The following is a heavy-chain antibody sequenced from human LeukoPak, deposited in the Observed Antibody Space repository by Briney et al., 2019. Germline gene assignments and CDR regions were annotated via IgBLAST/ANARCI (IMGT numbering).Heavy chain of an antibody. CDR3: AGSGPTFRLGEPPNYGMDV. CDR1: GFTFSSYW. V-gene: IGHV3-7*01. D-gene: IGHD3-10*01. CDR2: IKQDGSEK. J-gene: IGHJ6*02. Sequence: GGSLRLSCAASGFTFSSYWMSWVRQAPGKGLEWVANIKQDGSEKYYVDSVKGRLTISRDNAKNSLYLQMNSLRAEDTAVYYCAGSGPTFRLGEPPNYGMDVWGQGTTVTVSS.